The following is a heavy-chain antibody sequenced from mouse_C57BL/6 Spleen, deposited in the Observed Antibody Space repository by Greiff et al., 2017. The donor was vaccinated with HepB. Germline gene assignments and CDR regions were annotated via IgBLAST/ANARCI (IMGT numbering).Heavy chain of an antibody. CDR1: GYAFSSSW. Sequence: QVQLQQSGPELVKPGASVKISCKASGYAFSSSWMNWVKQRPGKGLEWIGRIYPGDGDTNYNGKFKGKATLTADKSSSTAYMQLSSLTSEDSAVYFCARSHYARDYWGQGTSVTVSS. CDR3: ARSHYARDY. V-gene: IGHV1-82*01. CDR2: IYPGDGDT. J-gene: IGHJ4*01.